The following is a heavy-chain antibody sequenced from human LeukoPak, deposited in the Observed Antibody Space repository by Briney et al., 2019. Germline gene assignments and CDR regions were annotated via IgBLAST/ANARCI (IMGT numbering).Heavy chain of an antibody. CDR2: ILYDGSNK. V-gene: IGHV3-30*02. CDR1: GFTFSNFG. Sequence: GGSLRLSCAASGFTFSNFGMHWVRQAPGKGLEWVAFILYDGSNKYHADSVKGRFTISRDNSKNTLYLQMNGLRAEDTAVYYCAKSDSRGYSEDYWGQGTLVTVSS. J-gene: IGHJ4*02. CDR3: AKSDSRGYSEDY. D-gene: IGHD3-22*01.